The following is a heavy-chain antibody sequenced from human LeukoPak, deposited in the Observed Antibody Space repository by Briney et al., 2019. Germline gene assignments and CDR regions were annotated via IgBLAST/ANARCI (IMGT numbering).Heavy chain of an antibody. Sequence: SVKVSCKASGGTFSSYAISWVRQAPGQGLEWMGRIIPIFGIANYAQKFQGRVTITADKSTSTAYMELSSLRSEDTAVYYCARADCSSTSLLCLDYWGQGTLVTVSS. D-gene: IGHD2-2*01. J-gene: IGHJ4*02. V-gene: IGHV1-69*04. CDR2: IIPIFGIA. CDR3: ARADCSSTSLLCLDY. CDR1: GGTFSSYA.